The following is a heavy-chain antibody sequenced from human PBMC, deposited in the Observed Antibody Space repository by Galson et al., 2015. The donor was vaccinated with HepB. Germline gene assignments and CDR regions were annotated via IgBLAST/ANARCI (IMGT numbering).Heavy chain of an antibody. Sequence: SCKASGYDFSSYSITWARQAPGQGLEWMAWISGYNDNTHYAQKAQGRVTVTTDTSTSTAYMEVRGLRSDDTAVYYCARGRYTVAIGNFDYWGQGTLVTVSS. J-gene: IGHJ4*02. CDR2: ISGYNDNT. V-gene: IGHV1-18*01. D-gene: IGHD4-11*01. CDR1: GYDFSSYS. CDR3: ARGRYTVAIGNFDY.